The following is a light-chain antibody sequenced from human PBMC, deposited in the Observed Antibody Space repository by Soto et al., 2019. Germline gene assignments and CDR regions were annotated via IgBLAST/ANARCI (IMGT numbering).Light chain of an antibody. Sequence: EIMMTQSPATLSVSPGERVTLSCRATQTLSSNLAWYQQRPGQAPRLLIYGASTRAAGIPDRFSGSGSGTDFTLTITRLEPEDSAVYFCQQYTGPPTTFGQGTRLEIK. CDR2: GAS. V-gene: IGKV3D-15*01. J-gene: IGKJ5*01. CDR1: QTLSSN. CDR3: QQYTGPPTT.